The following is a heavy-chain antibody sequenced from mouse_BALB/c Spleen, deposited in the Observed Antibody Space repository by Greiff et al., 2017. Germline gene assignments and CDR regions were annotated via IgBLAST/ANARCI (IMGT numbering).Heavy chain of an antibody. CDR1: GFSLTSYG. Sequence: VQLQQSGPGLVAPSQSLSITCTVSGFSLTSYGVHWVRQPPGKGLEWLGVIWAGGSTNYNSALMSRLSISKDNSKSQVFLKMNSLQTDDTAMYYCARYRYDGDWYFDVWGAGTTVTVSS. D-gene: IGHD2-14*01. CDR3: ARYRYDGDWYFDV. J-gene: IGHJ1*01. V-gene: IGHV2-9*02. CDR2: IWAGGST.